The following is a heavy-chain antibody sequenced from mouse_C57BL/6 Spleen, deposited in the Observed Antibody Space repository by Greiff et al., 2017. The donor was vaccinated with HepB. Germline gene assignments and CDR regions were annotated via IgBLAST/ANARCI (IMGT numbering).Heavy chain of an antibody. D-gene: IGHD1-1*01. CDR3: ARIITTVGTYFDV. V-gene: IGHV1-64*01. CDR1: GYTFTSYW. Sequence: QVQLQQPGAELVKPGASVKLSCKASGYTFTSYWMHWVKQRPGQGLEWIGMIHPNSGSTNYNEKFKSKATLTVDKSSSTAYMQLSSLTSEDSAVYYCARIITTVGTYFDVWGTGTTVTVSS. J-gene: IGHJ1*03. CDR2: IHPNSGST.